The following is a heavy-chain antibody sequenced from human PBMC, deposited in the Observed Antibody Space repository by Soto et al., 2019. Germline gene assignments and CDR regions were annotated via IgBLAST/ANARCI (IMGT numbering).Heavy chain of an antibody. V-gene: IGHV4-34*01. J-gene: IGHJ3*02. CDR2: INHSGST. CDR3: ASENYDILTGYSSTDAFDI. CDR1: GGSFNGYY. Sequence: KPSETLSLTCAVYGGSFNGYYWSWIRQPPGKGLEWIGEINHSGSTNYNPSLKSRVTISVDTSKNQFSLKLSSVTAADTAVYYCASENYDILTGYSSTDAFDIWGQGTMVTVSS. D-gene: IGHD3-9*01.